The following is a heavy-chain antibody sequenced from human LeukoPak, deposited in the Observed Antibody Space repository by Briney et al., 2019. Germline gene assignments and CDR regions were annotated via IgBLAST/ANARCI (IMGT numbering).Heavy chain of an antibody. Sequence: SETLSLTCTVSGGSISSSSYYWGWIRQPPGKGLEWIGSIYYSGSTYYNPSLKSRVTISVDTSKNQFSLKLSSVTAADTAVYYCAVTYYDFWSGYYMAYYFDYWGQGTLVTVSS. CDR2: IYYSGST. CDR1: GGSISSSSYY. J-gene: IGHJ4*02. CDR3: AVTYYDFWSGYYMAYYFDY. D-gene: IGHD3-3*01. V-gene: IGHV4-39*07.